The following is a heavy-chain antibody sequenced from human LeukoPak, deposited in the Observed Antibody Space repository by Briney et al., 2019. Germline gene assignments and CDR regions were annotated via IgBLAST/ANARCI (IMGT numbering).Heavy chain of an antibody. CDR2: IYYSGST. J-gene: IGHJ4*02. Sequence: SETLSLTCTVSGGSISSNYWSWIRQPPGKGLECIGHIYYSGSTNYNPSLKSRVTISVDTSKIQFSLKVSSVTAADTAVYYCARLQTWGYFDYWGQGTLVTVPS. CDR3: ARLQTWGYFDY. D-gene: IGHD7-27*01. CDR1: GGSISSNY. V-gene: IGHV4-59*08.